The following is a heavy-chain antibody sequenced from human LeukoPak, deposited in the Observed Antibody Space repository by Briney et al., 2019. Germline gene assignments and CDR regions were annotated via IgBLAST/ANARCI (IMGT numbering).Heavy chain of an antibody. D-gene: IGHD3-22*01. J-gene: IGHJ4*02. CDR2: ISGSGGST. V-gene: IGHV3-23*01. CDR3: AKDHKVVVNDWAFDY. CDR1: GFTFSSYG. Sequence: GGSLRLSCAASGFTFSSYGMSWVRQAPGKGLEWFSAISGSGGSTYYADSVKGRFTISRDNSKNTLYLQMNSLRAEDTAVYYCAKDHKVVVNDWAFDYWGQGTLVTVSS.